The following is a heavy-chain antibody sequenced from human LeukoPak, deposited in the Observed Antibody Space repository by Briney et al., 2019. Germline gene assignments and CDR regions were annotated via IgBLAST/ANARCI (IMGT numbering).Heavy chain of an antibody. CDR3: ARDRGYSTFDI. D-gene: IGHD5-18*01. J-gene: IGHJ3*02. CDR1: GFTFSSYW. V-gene: IGHV3-7*05. Sequence: PGGSLRLSCAASGFTFSSYWMSWVRQAPGKGLEWVANMDQDGTEKNYVDSVKGRFTISRDNAKNLVYVQMNSLRAEDTALYYCARDRGYSTFDIWGQGTMVTASS. CDR2: MDQDGTEK.